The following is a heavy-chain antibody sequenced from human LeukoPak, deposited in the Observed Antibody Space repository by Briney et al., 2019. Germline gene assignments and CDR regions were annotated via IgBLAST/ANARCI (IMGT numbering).Heavy chain of an antibody. Sequence: SQTLSLTCTVSVGPISRGDYYWRWIRQPPGKGLEWIGYIYYSGSTYYNPSLKSRVTISVDTSKNQFSLKLSSVTAADTAVYYCARAVVVVAATNWFDPWGQGTLVTVSS. J-gene: IGHJ5*02. CDR1: VGPISRGDYY. CDR2: IYYSGST. V-gene: IGHV4-30-4*01. CDR3: ARAVVVVAATNWFDP. D-gene: IGHD2-15*01.